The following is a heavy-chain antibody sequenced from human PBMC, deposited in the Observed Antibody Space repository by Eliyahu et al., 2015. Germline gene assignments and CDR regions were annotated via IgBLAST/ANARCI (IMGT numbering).Heavy chain of an antibody. CDR1: GFXVSSKY. CDR3: ARAGYSSAWIFDY. V-gene: IGHV3-66*02. CDR2: VYSDGST. D-gene: IGHD6-19*01. J-gene: IGHJ4*02. Sequence: EVQLMESGGGLVQPGGSLRLSCAASGFXVSSKYMSWVRQAPGKGLEWVSVVYSDGSTFNADSVKGRFTISRDNSKNTLYLQMNSLRPDDTAVYYCARAGYSSAWIFDYWGQGTLVTVSS.